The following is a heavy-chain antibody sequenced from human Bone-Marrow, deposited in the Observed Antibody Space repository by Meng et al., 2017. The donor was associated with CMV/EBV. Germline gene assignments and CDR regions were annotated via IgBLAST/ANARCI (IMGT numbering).Heavy chain of an antibody. CDR2: INWNGGST. CDR3: ARKLGGSYYTTWFDP. V-gene: IGHV3-20*01. CDR1: GFTFDDYG. J-gene: IGHJ5*02. Sequence: GESLKISCAASGFTFDDYGMSWVRQVPGKGLEWVSGINWNGGSTGYADSVKGRFTISRDNAKNSLSLQMDSLRAEDTALYHCARKLGGSYYTTWFDPWGQGTLVTVSS. D-gene: IGHD1-26*01.